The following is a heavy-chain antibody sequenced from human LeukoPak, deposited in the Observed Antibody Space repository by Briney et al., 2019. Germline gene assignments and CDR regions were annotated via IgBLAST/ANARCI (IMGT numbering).Heavy chain of an antibody. CDR3: ARDTPVTLRGGFDY. CDR1: GFTFSSYS. J-gene: IGHJ4*02. CDR2: ISSSSSTI. D-gene: IGHD4-11*01. Sequence: TGGSLRLSCAASGFTFSSYSMNWVRQAPGKGLEWVSYISSSSSTIYYADSVKGRFTTSRDNAKNSLYLQMNSLRAEDTAVYYCARDTPVTLRGGFDYWGQGTLVTVSS. V-gene: IGHV3-48*01.